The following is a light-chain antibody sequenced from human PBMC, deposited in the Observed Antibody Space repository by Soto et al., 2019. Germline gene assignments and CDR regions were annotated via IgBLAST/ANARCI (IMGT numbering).Light chain of an antibody. CDR2: DTT. Sequence: VVTQEPSLTVSPGGTVTLTCGSSTGAVTNGHYPYWSQQKPGQAPRTLIYDTTNRHSWTPARFSGSLLGGKAALTLSGAQPEDEAEYYCLLSYNGPYVFGTGTKVTVL. CDR3: LLSYNGPYV. V-gene: IGLV7-46*01. CDR1: TGAVTNGHY. J-gene: IGLJ1*01.